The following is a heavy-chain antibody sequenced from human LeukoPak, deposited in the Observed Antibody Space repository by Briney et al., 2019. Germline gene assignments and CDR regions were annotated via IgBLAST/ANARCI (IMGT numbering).Heavy chain of an antibody. V-gene: IGHV4-59*01. CDR1: GGSINDAS. CDR2: IYHSGGT. Sequence: PSETLSLTCTVSGGSINDASWNWIRKPPGQGLEWIGYIYHSGGTNYNPSLKSRVTISLDTSKNQFSLKLGSVTAADTAVYYCARVGTYYRSLDSWGQGTLVTVSS. D-gene: IGHD3-10*01. CDR3: ARVGTYYRSLDS. J-gene: IGHJ4*02.